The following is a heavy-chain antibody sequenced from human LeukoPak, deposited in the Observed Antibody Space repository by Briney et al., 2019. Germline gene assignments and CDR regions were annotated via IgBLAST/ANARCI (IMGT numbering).Heavy chain of an antibody. CDR3: AKADYVWGSYRYPVDY. J-gene: IGHJ4*02. Sequence: GGSLRLSRAASGFTFSSYGMHWVRQAPGKGLEWVAVISYDGSNKYYADSVKGRFTISRDNSKNTLYLQMNSLRAEDTAVYYCAKADYVWGSYRYPVDYWGQGTLVTVSS. D-gene: IGHD3-16*02. CDR1: GFTFSSYG. CDR2: ISYDGSNK. V-gene: IGHV3-30*18.